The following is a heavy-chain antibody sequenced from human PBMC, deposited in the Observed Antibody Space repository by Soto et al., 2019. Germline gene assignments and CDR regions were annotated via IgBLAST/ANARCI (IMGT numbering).Heavy chain of an antibody. J-gene: IGHJ6*02. CDR2: IYWDDDK. V-gene: IGHV2-5*02. CDR3: AHRRIPDPIAAAADYYYYGMDV. CDR1: GFSLTSGVG. D-gene: IGHD6-13*01. Sequence: QITLKESGPTLVKPTQTLTLTCTFSGFSLTSGVGVGWLRQPPGKALEWLALIYWDDDKRYSPSLKRRLTIPKDTSKNQVVLTMTNMDPVDTATYYCAHRRIPDPIAAAADYYYYGMDVWGQGTTVTVAS.